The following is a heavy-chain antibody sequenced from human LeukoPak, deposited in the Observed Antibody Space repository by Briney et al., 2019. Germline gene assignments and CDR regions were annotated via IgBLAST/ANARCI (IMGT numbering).Heavy chain of an antibody. Sequence: SGTLSLTCAVSGGSISSSHWWSWVRQPPGRGLEWIGEIYHSGSTNYSPSLKSRVTLSVDKSKNQFSLKLSSVTAADTAVYYCPRRTGYSSGCPDYCGQGTLVTVSS. CDR2: IYHSGST. J-gene: IGHJ4*02. V-gene: IGHV4-4*02. D-gene: IGHD6-19*01. CDR3: PRRTGYSSGCPDY. CDR1: GGSISSSHW.